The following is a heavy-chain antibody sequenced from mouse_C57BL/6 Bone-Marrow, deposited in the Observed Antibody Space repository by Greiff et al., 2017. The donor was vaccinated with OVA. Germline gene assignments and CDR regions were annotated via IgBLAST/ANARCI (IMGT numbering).Heavy chain of an antibody. V-gene: IGHV1-64*01. CDR2: IHPNSGST. D-gene: IGHD1-1*01. CDR1: GYTFTSYW. Sequence: QVHVKQSGAELVKPGASVKLSCKASGYTFTSYWMHWVKQRPGQGLEWIGMIHPNSGSTNYNEKFKSKATLTVDKSSSTAYMQLSSLTSEYSAVYYCAREGGNYSGSGAYWGQGTLVTVSA. J-gene: IGHJ3*01. CDR3: AREGGNYSGSGAY.